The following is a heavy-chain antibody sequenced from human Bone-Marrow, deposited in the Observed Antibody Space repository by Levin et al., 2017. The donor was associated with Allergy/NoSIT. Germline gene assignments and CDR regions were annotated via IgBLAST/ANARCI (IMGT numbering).Heavy chain of an antibody. V-gene: IGHV1-2*02. Sequence: GESLKISCKASGYTFTGYYMHWVRQAPGQGLEWMGWINPNSGGTNYAQKFQGRVTMTRDTSISTAYMELSRLRSDDTAVYYCARDLKAIWFGELLDPYYYYGMDVWGQGTTVTVSS. J-gene: IGHJ6*02. CDR1: GYTFTGYY. CDR3: ARDLKAIWFGELLDPYYYYGMDV. CDR2: INPNSGGT. D-gene: IGHD3-10*01.